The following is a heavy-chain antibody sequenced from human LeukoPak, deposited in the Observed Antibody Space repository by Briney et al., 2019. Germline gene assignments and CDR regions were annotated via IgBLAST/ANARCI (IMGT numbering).Heavy chain of an antibody. D-gene: IGHD4-11*01. CDR1: GYTFTSYA. CDR3: ARSNFYYYYGMDV. V-gene: IGHV1-18*01. Sequence: GASVKVSCKASGYTFTSYAMHWVRQAPGQGLEWMGWISAYNGNTNYAQKLQGRVTMTTDTSTSTAYMELRSLRSDDTAVYYCARSNFYYYYGMDVWGQGTTVTVSS. CDR2: ISAYNGNT. J-gene: IGHJ6*02.